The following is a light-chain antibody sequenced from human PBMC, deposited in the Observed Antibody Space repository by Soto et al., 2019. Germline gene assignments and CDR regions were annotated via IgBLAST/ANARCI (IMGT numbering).Light chain of an antibody. CDR2: SAS. V-gene: IGKV1-39*01. CDR3: QQYGSSPTT. Sequence: DIQMTQSTSSLSAYVGDRVTINCRASQTISIYLNWYQHRPGKGPKLLIYSASTLQSGVSSRFSGSGSGTDFALTISRLEPEDFAVYYCQQYGSSPTTFGQGTKVDI. CDR1: QTISIY. J-gene: IGKJ1*01.